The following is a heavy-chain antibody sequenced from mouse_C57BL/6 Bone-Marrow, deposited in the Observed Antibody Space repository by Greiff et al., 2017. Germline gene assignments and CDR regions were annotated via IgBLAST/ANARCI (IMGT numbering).Heavy chain of an antibody. V-gene: IGHV1-15*01. J-gene: IGHJ3*01. Sequence: QVQLQQSGAELVRPGASVTLSCKASGYTFTDYEMHWVKQTPVHGLEWIGAIDPETGGTAYNQKFKGKAILTADKSSSTAYMELRSLTSEDSAVYYGTREGSNCPFAYWGQGTLVTVSA. CDR1: GYTFTDYE. CDR2: IDPETGGT. D-gene: IGHD2-5*01. CDR3: TREGSNCPFAY.